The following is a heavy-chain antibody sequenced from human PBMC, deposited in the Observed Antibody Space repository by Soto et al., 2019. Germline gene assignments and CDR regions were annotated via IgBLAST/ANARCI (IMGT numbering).Heavy chain of an antibody. CDR2: IYYRGST. CDR1: GGSISSYY. D-gene: IGHD5-12*01. CDR3: ARGGSAYGNLLDS. Sequence: ASETLSLTCTVSGGSISSYYWSWIRQPPGRGLEWIGNIYYRGSTNYNPSLKSRVTISADTSKNQISLKLSSVTAADTAVYYCARGGSAYGNLLDSSGQGSLVIVSS. J-gene: IGHJ5*01. V-gene: IGHV4-59*12.